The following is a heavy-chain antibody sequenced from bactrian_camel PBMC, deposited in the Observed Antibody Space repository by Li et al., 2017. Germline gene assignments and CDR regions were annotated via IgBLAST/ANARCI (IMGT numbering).Heavy chain of an antibody. CDR2: ISWSGDRP. J-gene: IGHJ4*01. CDR1: GFTFSNAA. V-gene: IGHV3S40*01. Sequence: DVQLVESGGGLVQPGGSLRLSCEAAGFTFSNAAMTWVRQAPGKGLEWVSVISWSGDRPNYADSVKGQFTISRDNAKNTVYLQMSSLTPDDTAMYYCAAGTRIIVGDYCDGITDWGQGTQVTVS. CDR3: AAGTRIIVGDYCDGITD. D-gene: IGHD3*01.